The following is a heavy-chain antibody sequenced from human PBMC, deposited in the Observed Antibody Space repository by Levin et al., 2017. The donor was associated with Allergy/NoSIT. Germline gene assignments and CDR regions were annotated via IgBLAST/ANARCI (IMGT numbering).Heavy chain of an antibody. J-gene: IGHJ6*03. CDR2: IDWDDDE. D-gene: IGHD3-10*01. V-gene: IGHV2-70*17. Sequence: SGPTLVKPTQTLTLTCTFSGFSLSTSGVCVSWIRQPPGKALEWLGRIDWDDDEFYSQSLRARLSISKDTSKNQVALTMSNVDPADTATYYCARVTGLDWFGDLKARRSGLYHYYMDGWGRGTTVTVSS. CDR3: ARVTGLDWFGDLKARRSGLYHYYMDG. CDR1: GFSLSTSGVC.